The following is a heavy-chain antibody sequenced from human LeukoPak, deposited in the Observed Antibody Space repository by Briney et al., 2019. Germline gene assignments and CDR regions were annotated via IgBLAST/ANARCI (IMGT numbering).Heavy chain of an antibody. V-gene: IGHV1-8*01. CDR1: GYTFRSFD. Sequence: GAVTVSCKGSGYTFRSFDVNWVRQAPGQGREWMGWMNPNSGNTGYAQEFQGRVTMTRNTSINTAYMEVSGLTSEDMAVYYCARAPSPASYAMDVWGQGTTVTV. CDR3: ARAPSPASYAMDV. CDR2: MNPNSGNT. J-gene: IGHJ6*02.